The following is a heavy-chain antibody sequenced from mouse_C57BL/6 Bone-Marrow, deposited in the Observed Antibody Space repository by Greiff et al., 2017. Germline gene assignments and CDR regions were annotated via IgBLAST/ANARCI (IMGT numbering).Heavy chain of an antibody. Sequence: QVQLQQSGAELARPGASVKLSCKASGYTFTSYGISWVKQRTGQGLEWIGEIYPRSGNTYYNEKFKGKATLTVDNSYSTAYMELSSLTSEDTAVYYCARGDNNYPGYWGQGTSLTVSS. CDR2: IYPRSGNT. J-gene: IGHJ2*02. D-gene: IGHD2-5*01. CDR3: ARGDNNYPGY. CDR1: GYTFTSYG. V-gene: IGHV1-81*01.